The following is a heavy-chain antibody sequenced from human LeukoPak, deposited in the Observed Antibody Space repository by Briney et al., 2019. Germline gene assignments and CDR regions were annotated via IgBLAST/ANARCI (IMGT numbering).Heavy chain of an antibody. J-gene: IGHJ4*02. CDR3: ARGATGDRLGY. CDR2: ISGSGGST. CDR1: GFTFSSYA. Sequence: GGSLRLSCAASGFTFSSYAMSWVRQAPGKGLEWVSAISGSGGSTYYADSVKGRFTISRDNARNSLYLQMNSLRAEDTAVYYCARGATGDRLGYWGQGTLVTVSS. D-gene: IGHD7-27*01. V-gene: IGHV3-23*01.